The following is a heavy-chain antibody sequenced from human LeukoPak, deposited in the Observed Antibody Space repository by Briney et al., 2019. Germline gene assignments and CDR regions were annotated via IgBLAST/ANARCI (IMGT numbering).Heavy chain of an antibody. J-gene: IGHJ5*02. CDR2: INHSGST. V-gene: IGHV4-34*01. D-gene: IGHD2-8*01. CDR3: ARNSAFGVVLMVYAIMGSGWFDP. Sequence: SETLSLTCAVYGGSFSSYYWSWIRQPPGKGLEWIGEINHSGSTNYNPSLKSRVTISVDTSKNQFSLKLSSVTAADTAVYYCARNSAFGVVLMVYAIMGSGWFDPWGQGTLVTVSS. CDR1: GGSFSSYY.